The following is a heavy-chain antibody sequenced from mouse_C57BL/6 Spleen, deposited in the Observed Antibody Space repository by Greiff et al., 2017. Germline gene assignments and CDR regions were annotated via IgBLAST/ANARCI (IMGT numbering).Heavy chain of an antibody. Sequence: QVQLKQPGTELVKPGASVKLSCKASGYTFTSYWMHWVKQRPGQGLEWIGNINPSNGGTNYNEKFKSKATLTVDKSSSTAYMQLSSLTSEDSAVYYCASQRGYDYAFAYWGQGTLVTVSA. CDR2: INPSNGGT. V-gene: IGHV1-53*01. D-gene: IGHD2-4*01. J-gene: IGHJ3*01. CDR1: GYTFTSYW. CDR3: ASQRGYDYAFAY.